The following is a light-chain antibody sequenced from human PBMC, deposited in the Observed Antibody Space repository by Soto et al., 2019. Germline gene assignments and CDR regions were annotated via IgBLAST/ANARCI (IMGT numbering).Light chain of an antibody. V-gene: IGLV2-14*01. J-gene: IGLJ3*02. CDR2: EVS. CDR1: SSDVGGHNY. Sequence: QSALTQPASVSGSPGQSITISCTGTSSDVGGHNYVSWYQQHPGKAPKFMIFEVSNRPSGVSNRFSGSKSGKTASLTISGLQAEDEADYYCSSYTSTNTWVFGGGTKLNVL. CDR3: SSYTSTNTWV.